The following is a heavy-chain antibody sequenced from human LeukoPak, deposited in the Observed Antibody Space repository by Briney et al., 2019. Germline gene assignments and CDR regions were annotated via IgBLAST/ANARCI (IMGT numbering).Heavy chain of an antibody. V-gene: IGHV4-59*01. Sequence: SETLSLTCTVSGGSISSYYWSWIRQPPGKGLEWIGYIYYSGSTNYNPSLKSRVTISVDTSKNQFSLRLSSVTAADTAVYYCARIEDYGGNSVNYWGQGTLVTVSS. CDR3: ARIEDYGGNSVNY. D-gene: IGHD4-23*01. J-gene: IGHJ4*02. CDR2: IYYSGST. CDR1: GGSISSYY.